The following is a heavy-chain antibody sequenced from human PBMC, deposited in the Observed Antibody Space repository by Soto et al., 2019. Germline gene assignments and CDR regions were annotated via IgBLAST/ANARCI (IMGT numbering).Heavy chain of an antibody. V-gene: IGHV3-23*01. D-gene: IGHD4-4*01. J-gene: IGHJ2*01. CDR1: GFTFGGYD. Sequence: EVQLLESGGGLLQPGGSLRLSCAASGFTFGGYDMNWVRQAPGKGLEWVSGISGGGDATFYTDSVKGRFTISRDNSGNTLYLLMNSLRAEDTAVYFCGRKSQGAVTVTGNWYFDLWARGTLVSVSS. CDR3: GRKSQGAVTVTGNWYFDL. CDR2: ISGGGDAT.